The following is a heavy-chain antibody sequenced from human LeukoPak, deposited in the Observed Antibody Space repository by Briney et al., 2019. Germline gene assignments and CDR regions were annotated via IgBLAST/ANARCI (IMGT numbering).Heavy chain of an antibody. Sequence: PSETLSLTCAVYGGSFSGYYWSWIRQPPGKELEWIGEINHSGSTNYNPSLKSRVTISVDTSKNQFSLKLSSVTAADTAVYYCAKSVAMGYGDSDDFGFDLWGRGTLVTVS. CDR2: INHSGST. J-gene: IGHJ2*01. V-gene: IGHV4-34*01. CDR1: GGSFSGYY. CDR3: AKSVAMGYGDSDDFGFDL. D-gene: IGHD4-17*01.